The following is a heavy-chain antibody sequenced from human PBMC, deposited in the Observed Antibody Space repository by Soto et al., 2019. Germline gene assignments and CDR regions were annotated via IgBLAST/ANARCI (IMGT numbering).Heavy chain of an antibody. Sequence: PGGSLRLSCAASGLTFSSYGMHWVRQAPGKGLEWVAVIWYDGSNKYYADSVKGRFTISRDNSKNTLYLQMNSLRAEDTAVYYCARDRSSTGGGLRLGELSLYPEKTFDYWGQGTLVTVSS. V-gene: IGHV3-33*01. CDR1: GLTFSSYG. CDR3: ARDRSSTGGGLRLGELSLYPEKTFDY. J-gene: IGHJ4*02. D-gene: IGHD3-16*02. CDR2: IWYDGSNK.